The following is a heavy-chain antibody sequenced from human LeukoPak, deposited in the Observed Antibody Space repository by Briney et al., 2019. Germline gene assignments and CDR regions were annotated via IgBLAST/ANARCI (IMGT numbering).Heavy chain of an antibody. Sequence: GGSLRLSCTASGFIVSSNYMSWVRQAPGKGLEWVSGIYSGGRTEYADSVKGRFSVSRDNSKNTVYLQMNSLRADDTALYYCTREPLTGYFGFDYWGQGTRVTVSS. D-gene: IGHD3-9*01. CDR3: TREPLTGYFGFDY. CDR1: GFIVSSNY. J-gene: IGHJ4*02. CDR2: IYSGGRT. V-gene: IGHV3-53*01.